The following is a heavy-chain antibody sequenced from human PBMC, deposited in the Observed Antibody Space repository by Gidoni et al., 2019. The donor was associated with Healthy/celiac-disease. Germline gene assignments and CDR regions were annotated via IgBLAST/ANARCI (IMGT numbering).Heavy chain of an antibody. J-gene: IGHJ5*02. V-gene: IGHV3-23*01. CDR3: ARGTIFGWFDP. CDR1: GFTFSSYA. Sequence: EVQLLESGGGLVQPGGSLRLSCAASGFTFSSYAMSWVRQAPGKGLGWVSAIRGSGGSTYYADSVKGRFIISRDNSKNTLYLQMNSLRAEDTAVYYCARGTIFGWFDPWGQGTLVTVSS. D-gene: IGHD3-3*01. CDR2: IRGSGGST.